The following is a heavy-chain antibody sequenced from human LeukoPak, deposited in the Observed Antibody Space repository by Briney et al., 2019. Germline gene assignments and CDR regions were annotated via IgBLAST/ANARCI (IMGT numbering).Heavy chain of an antibody. D-gene: IGHD3-10*01. Sequence: PRESLRISCKGSGYSFTNYWINWVRQMPGKGLEWMGRIDTSDSYTNYSPSFQGHVTISADKSISAAYLQWSSLKASDTAMYYCATVSSMVRGVPFDYWGQGTLVTVSS. CDR1: GYSFTNYW. CDR3: ATVSSMVRGVPFDY. J-gene: IGHJ4*02. CDR2: IDTSDSYT. V-gene: IGHV5-10-1*01.